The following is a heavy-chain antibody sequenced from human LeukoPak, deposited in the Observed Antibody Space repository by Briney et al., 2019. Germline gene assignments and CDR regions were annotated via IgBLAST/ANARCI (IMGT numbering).Heavy chain of an antibody. CDR3: ARDSSPAPDGYNCHY. Sequence: GGSLRLSCVASGFTFRSYAMHWVRQAPGKGLEWLAVISYDGSKKYYADSVKGRFTISRDNSKNTLYVQMNSLRAEDTAVYYCARDSSPAPDGYNCHYWGQGTLVTVSS. D-gene: IGHD5-24*01. CDR1: GFTFRSYA. J-gene: IGHJ4*02. V-gene: IGHV3-30-3*01. CDR2: ISYDGSKK.